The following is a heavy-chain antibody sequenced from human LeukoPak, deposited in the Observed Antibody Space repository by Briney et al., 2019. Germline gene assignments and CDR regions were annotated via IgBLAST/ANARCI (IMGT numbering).Heavy chain of an antibody. CDR3: ATVHFGYFTF. CDR1: GLTFSDYH. D-gene: IGHD3-3*01. Sequence: GGSLRLSCAASGLTFSDYHMSWIRQAPGKGLEWVSHISDNGRTKYYANSVQGRFTVSRDNTKNSLYLQMNSLRADDTAVYYCATVHFGYFTFWGQGTLVPVSS. V-gene: IGHV3-11*01. CDR2: ISDNGRTK. J-gene: IGHJ4*02.